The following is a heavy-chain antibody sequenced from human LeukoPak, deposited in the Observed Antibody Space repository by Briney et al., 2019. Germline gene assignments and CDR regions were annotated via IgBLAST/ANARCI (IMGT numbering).Heavy chain of an antibody. Sequence: PGGSLRLSCAASGFTFSSYAMSWVRQAPGKGLEWVSAISGSGGSTYYADSVKGRFTISRDNSKNTLYLQMNSLRAEDTAVYYCAKDPDSSGWHLGWFDPWGQGTLVTDSS. CDR3: AKDPDSSGWHLGWFDP. D-gene: IGHD6-19*01. CDR1: GFTFSSYA. J-gene: IGHJ5*02. V-gene: IGHV3-23*01. CDR2: ISGSGGST.